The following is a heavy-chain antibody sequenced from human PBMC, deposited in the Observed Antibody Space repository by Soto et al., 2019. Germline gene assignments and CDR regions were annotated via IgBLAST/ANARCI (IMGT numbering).Heavy chain of an antibody. J-gene: IGHJ4*02. D-gene: IGHD6-19*01. V-gene: IGHV1-3*01. CDR1: GYTFTSNG. CDR3: ARAVAVAADFDY. CDR2: INAGNGNT. Sequence: ASVKLSCTDSGYTFTSNGISWVRQAPGQGLEWMGWINAGNGNTKYSQKFQGRVTITRDTSASTAYMELSSLRSEDTAVYYCARAVAVAADFDYWGQGTLVTVSS.